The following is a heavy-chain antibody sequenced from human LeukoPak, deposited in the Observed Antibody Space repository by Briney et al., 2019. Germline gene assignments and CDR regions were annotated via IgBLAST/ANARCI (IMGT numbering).Heavy chain of an antibody. V-gene: IGHV3-30*02. CDR2: IRYDGSNK. J-gene: IGHJ4*02. CDR1: GFTFSSYG. D-gene: IGHD2-8*02. CDR3: ARDGEGVLGFDY. Sequence: GSLRLSCAASGFTFSSYGMHWVRQAPGKGLEWVAFIRYDGSNKYYADSVKGRFTISRDTSKNTLYLQMNSLRAEDTAVYYCARDGEGVLGFDYWGQGTLVTVSS.